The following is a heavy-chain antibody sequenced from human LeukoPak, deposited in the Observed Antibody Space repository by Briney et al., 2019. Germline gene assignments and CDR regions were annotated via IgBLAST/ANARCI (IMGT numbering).Heavy chain of an antibody. CDR3: AKDEVGSSLSDY. D-gene: IGHD6-13*01. Sequence: GGSLRLSCAASGFTFSSHTMNWVRQAPGKGLEWVACVSSNVNKMYYAESVRGRFTVSRDNSKNTLYLQMNSLRAEDTAVYYCAKDEVGSSLSDYWGQGTLVTVSS. CDR2: VSSNVNKM. CDR1: GFTFSSHT. V-gene: IGHV3-21*01. J-gene: IGHJ4*02.